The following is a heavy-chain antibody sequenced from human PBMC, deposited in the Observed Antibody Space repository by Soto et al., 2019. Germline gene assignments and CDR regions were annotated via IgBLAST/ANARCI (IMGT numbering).Heavy chain of an antibody. J-gene: IGHJ6*02. V-gene: IGHV3-30-3*01. D-gene: IGHD6-13*01. CDR1: GFTFSTYA. CDR3: AKNEGGEKQLVPAGYYYGMDV. CDR2: ISYDGSNK. Sequence: QVQLVESGGGVVQPGRSLRLSCAASGFTFSTYAMHWVRQAPGKGLEWVAIISYDGSNKYYADSVKGQYTISRDNSKNTPCLEMNSLRVEDTAVCYCAKNEGGEKQLVPAGYYYGMDVWGQGTTVTVSS.